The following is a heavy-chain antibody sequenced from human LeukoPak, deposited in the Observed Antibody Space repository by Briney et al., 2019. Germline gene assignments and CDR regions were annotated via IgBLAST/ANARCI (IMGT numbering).Heavy chain of an antibody. V-gene: IGHV3-7*01. D-gene: IGHD4-11*01. CDR1: GFTFSSYW. CDR3: ARDRTTVTTIDAFDI. CDR2: IKQDGSEK. J-gene: IGHJ3*02. Sequence: GGSLRLSCAASGFTFSSYWMSWVRQAPGKGLERVANIKQDGSEKYYVDSVKGRFTISRDNAKNSLYLQMNSLRAEDTAVYYCARDRTTVTTIDAFDIWGQGTMVTVSS.